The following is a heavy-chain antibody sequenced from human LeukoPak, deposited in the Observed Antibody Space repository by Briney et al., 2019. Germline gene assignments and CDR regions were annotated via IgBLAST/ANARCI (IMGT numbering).Heavy chain of an antibody. CDR3: AKDLRLVVTTGGFDY. D-gene: IGHD2-21*02. V-gene: IGHV3-33*06. J-gene: IGHJ4*02. Sequence: PGGSLRLSCAASGFTFSSYGMHWVRQAPGKGLEWVAVIWYDGSNKYYADSVKGRFTISRDNSKNTLYLQMNSLRAEDTAVYYCAKDLRLVVTTGGFDYWGQGTLVTVSS. CDR1: GFTFSSYG. CDR2: IWYDGSNK.